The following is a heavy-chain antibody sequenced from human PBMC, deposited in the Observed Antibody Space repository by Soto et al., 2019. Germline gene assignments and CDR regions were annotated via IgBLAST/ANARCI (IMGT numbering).Heavy chain of an antibody. CDR3: ARVVGALGHWFDP. V-gene: IGHV1-18*01. D-gene: IGHD1-26*01. CDR1: GYTFTSYG. CDR2: VSPYNGNT. J-gene: IGHJ5*02. Sequence: ASVNVSCKASGYTFTSYGITWVRQAPGQGLEWLGWVSPYNGNTNYAQKLQGRVTMTTDTSTSTAYMELRSLRSDDTAVYYCARVVGALGHWFDPWGQGTLVTVSS.